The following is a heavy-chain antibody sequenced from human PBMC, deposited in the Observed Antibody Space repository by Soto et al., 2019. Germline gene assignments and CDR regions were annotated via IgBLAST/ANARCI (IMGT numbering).Heavy chain of an antibody. J-gene: IGHJ4*02. CDR3: ARGYDYGGNSGVDY. CDR2: IWYDGSNK. D-gene: IGHD4-17*01. Sequence: QVQLVESGGGVVQPGRSLRLSCAASGFTFSSYGMHWVRQAPGKGLEWVAVIWYDGSNKYYADSVKGRFTISRDNSKNTLYLQMNSLRAEDTAVYYCARGYDYGGNSGVDYWGQGTLVTVSS. V-gene: IGHV3-33*01. CDR1: GFTFSSYG.